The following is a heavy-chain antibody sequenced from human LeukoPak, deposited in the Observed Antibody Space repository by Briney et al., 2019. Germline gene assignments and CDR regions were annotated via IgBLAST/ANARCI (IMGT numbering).Heavy chain of an antibody. CDR3: ARRDLGYCSSTSCYDFDY. D-gene: IGHD2-2*01. Sequence: ESGPTLVNPTQTLTLTCTFSGFSLSTSGVGVGWIRQPPGKALEWLALIYWDDDKRYSPSLKSRLTITKDTSKNQVVLTMTNMDPVDTATYYCARRDLGYCSSTSCYDFDYWGQGTLVTVSS. J-gene: IGHJ4*02. CDR2: IYWDDDK. CDR1: GFSLSTSGVG. V-gene: IGHV2-5*02.